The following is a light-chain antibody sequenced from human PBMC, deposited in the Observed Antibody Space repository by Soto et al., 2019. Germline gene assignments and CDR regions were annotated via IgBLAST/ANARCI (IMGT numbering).Light chain of an antibody. J-gene: IGKJ4*01. V-gene: IGKV1-39*01. CDR3: KQSYSTPGT. Sequence: DIQMTQSPSSLSASVGDRVTITCRASQSISSYLNWYQQKPGKAPKLLIYAASSLQSGVPSRFSGSGSSTNFTLNLSSLQPEDGATYYCKQSYSTPGTFGGGTKVEMK. CDR1: QSISSY. CDR2: AAS.